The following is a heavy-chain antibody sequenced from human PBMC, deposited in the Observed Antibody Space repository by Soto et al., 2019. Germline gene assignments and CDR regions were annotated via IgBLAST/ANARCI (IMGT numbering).Heavy chain of an antibody. J-gene: IGHJ6*02. V-gene: IGHV4-59*01. Sequence: SETLSLTCTVSGGSISSYYWSWIRQPPGKGLEWIGYIYYSGSTNYNPSLKSRVTISVDTSKNQFSLKLSSVTAADTAVYYCARGDSSSWAPQGGYYYYYGMDVWGQGTTVTVSS. CDR2: IYYSGST. CDR1: GGSISSYY. CDR3: ARGDSSSWAPQGGYYYYYGMDV. D-gene: IGHD6-13*01.